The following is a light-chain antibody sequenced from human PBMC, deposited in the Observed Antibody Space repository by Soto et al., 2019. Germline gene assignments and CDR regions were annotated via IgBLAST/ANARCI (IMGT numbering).Light chain of an antibody. CDR2: DAS. Sequence: DIQMTQSPPKLAASVKDRVTITCRASQSISSWLAWYQQKPGRAPKVLIFDASSLESGVPSRFSGSGSGTDYALSISCLQPEDFAIYYCQQANSVARTYGQGTRLEIK. CDR1: QSISSW. J-gene: IGKJ5*01. CDR3: QQANSVART. V-gene: IGKV1-5*01.